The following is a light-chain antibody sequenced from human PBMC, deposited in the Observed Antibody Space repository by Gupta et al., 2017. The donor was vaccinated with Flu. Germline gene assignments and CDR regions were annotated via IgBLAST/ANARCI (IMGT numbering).Light chain of an antibody. CDR3: QQYTNWPRT. Sequence: PATRYGSPGERATLSCRASRGVSSNLDWDQHRPGQAPRLLLYGAYTRATGIPDRFSVSGCGTEFTLTIKSLHSEDSAVYYCQQYTNWPRTFGQGTKVEIK. CDR2: GAY. J-gene: IGKJ1*01. CDR1: RGVSSN. V-gene: IGKV3-15*01.